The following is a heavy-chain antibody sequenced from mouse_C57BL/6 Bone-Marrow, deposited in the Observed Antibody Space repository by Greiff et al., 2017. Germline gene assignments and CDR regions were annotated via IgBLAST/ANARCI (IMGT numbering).Heavy chain of an antibody. CDR3: TRGIFDY. CDR1: GFTFSSYA. CDR2: ISSGGDYI. J-gene: IGHJ2*01. V-gene: IGHV5-9-1*02. Sequence: EVMLVESGEGLVKPGGSLKLSCAASGFTFSSYAMSWVRQTPEKRLEWVAYISSGGDYIYYADTVKGQFTISRDKARNTLYLQMSSLKSEDTAMYYCTRGIFDYWGQGTTLTVSS.